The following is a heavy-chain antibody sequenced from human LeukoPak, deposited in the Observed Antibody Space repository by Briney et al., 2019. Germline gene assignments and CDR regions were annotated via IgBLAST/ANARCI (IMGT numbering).Heavy chain of an antibody. V-gene: IGHV4-4*07. J-gene: IGHJ3*02. D-gene: IGHD2-15*01. CDR2: IYTSGST. Sequence: PSETLSLTCTVSGGSISSYYWSWIRQPAGKGLEWIGRIYTSGSTNYNPSLKSRVTMSVDTSKNQFSLKLSSVTAADTAVYYCARGTLGYCSGGGCYSGRRNAFDIWGQGTMVTVSS. CDR1: GGSISSYY. CDR3: ARGTLGYCSGGGCYSGRRNAFDI.